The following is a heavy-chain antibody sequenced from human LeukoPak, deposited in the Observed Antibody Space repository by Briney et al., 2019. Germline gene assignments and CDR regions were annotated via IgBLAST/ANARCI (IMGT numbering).Heavy chain of an antibody. D-gene: IGHD6-13*01. CDR2: ISSGGSTK. CDR1: GFTLSSYE. CDR3: ARVYSSTSGKGMDV. V-gene: IGHV3-48*03. Sequence: GGSLRLSCAASGFTLSSYEVNWVRQAPGKGLEWVSYISSGGSTKYYADSVKGRFTISRDNAKNSLYLQMNSLRVEDTAVYYCARVYSSTSGKGMDVWGQGTTVTVSS. J-gene: IGHJ6*02.